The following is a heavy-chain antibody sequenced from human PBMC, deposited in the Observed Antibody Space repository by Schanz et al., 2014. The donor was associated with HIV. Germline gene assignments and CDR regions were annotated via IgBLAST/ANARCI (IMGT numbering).Heavy chain of an antibody. CDR2: LRSSGSNI. CDR3: ARLRGFLWFGDHPYSFDY. D-gene: IGHD3-10*01. V-gene: IGHV3-11*01. J-gene: IGHJ4*02. CDR1: GFSFSDYH. Sequence: QVQLVESGGDLVKPGGSLRLSCTASGFSFSDYHMSWIRQAPGKGLEWVSSLRSSGSNIYYADSVKGRFTISRDNGKNSLFLQMNSLRAEDTAVYYCARLRGFLWFGDHPYSFDYWGQGTLVTVSS.